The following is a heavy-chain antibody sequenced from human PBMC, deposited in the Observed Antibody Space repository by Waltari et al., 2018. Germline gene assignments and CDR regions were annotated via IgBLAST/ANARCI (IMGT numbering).Heavy chain of an antibody. CDR2: IENDGRKT. D-gene: IGHD6-19*01. CDR1: GFTFSNSG. CDR3: AKYREQWLILDY. Sequence: QVQLAESGGGVVQPGGSLRLSCAASGFTFSNSGMPWVRQAPGKGLEWVAFIENDGRKTYYAESGKGRYTVSRDNSKNTLYLQMNSLRPEETATYYCAKYREQWLILDYWGPGTLVTVSS. V-gene: IGHV3-30*02. J-gene: IGHJ4*02.